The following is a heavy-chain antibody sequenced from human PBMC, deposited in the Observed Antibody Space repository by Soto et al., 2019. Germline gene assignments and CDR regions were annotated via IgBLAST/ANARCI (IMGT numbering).Heavy chain of an antibody. J-gene: IGHJ5*02. Sequence: KTSETLSLTCTVSGGAISGYYWTWIRQSAGKGLEWIGRIYSSGGTKYNPSLQSRVTMSLDTSKNQFSLRLSSVTAADTAVYYCARGQRFSDSFDPWGQGTLVTSPQ. CDR1: GGAISGYY. CDR3: ARGQRFSDSFDP. V-gene: IGHV4-4*07. D-gene: IGHD3-3*01. CDR2: IYSSGGT.